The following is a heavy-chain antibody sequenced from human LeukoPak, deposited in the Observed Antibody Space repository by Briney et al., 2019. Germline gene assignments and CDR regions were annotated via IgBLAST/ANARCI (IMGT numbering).Heavy chain of an antibody. V-gene: IGHV3-21*01. J-gene: IGHJ4*02. Sequence: GGSLRLSCAASGFTFSSYSMSWVRQAPGKGLEWVSAISSSSSNIYYADSVKGRFTISRDNAKNSLYLQMNSLRAEDTAVYYCARDPSTIAVAGTYVYWGQGTLVTVSS. CDR2: ISSSSSNI. D-gene: IGHD6-19*01. CDR1: GFTFSSYS. CDR3: ARDPSTIAVAGTYVY.